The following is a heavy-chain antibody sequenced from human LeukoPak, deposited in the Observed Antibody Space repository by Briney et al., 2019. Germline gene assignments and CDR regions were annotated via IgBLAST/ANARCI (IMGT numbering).Heavy chain of an antibody. Sequence: GGTLRLSCAASGFTFSGFAMSWIRQAPGKGLEWVSSISRSGESTFYADSVRGRFTISRDNSKNTVSLQMESLRAEDTALYYCAKDYAVGSIGYWGQGTLVTVSS. CDR2: ISRSGEST. CDR1: GFTFSGFA. D-gene: IGHD3-16*01. J-gene: IGHJ4*02. V-gene: IGHV3-23*01. CDR3: AKDYAVGSIGY.